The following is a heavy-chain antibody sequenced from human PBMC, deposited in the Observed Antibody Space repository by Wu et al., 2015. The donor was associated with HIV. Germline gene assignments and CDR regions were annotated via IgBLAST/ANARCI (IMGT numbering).Heavy chain of an antibody. CDR1: GYTLNNYG. D-gene: IGHD3/OR15-3a*01. J-gene: IGHJ4*02. CDR3: ARAKGLADSFDY. Sequence: QGQLVQSGSEVKKPGTSVKVSCKASGYTLNNYGMSWIRQAPGQGLEWLGWINTYKGNTNYLQKVQGRFIMTMDASTSTVYMELRALRSDDTAVYYCARAKGLADSFDYWGQGTLITVS. CDR2: INTYKGNT. V-gene: IGHV1-18*01.